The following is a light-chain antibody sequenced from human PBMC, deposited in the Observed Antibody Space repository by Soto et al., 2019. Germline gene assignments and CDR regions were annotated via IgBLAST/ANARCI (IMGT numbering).Light chain of an antibody. V-gene: IGKV3-20*01. CDR1: QTISNNY. J-gene: IGKJ1*01. CDR3: KQHSNSPWT. Sequence: EIVLTQSPGTLTLSPGESAALSCRASQTISNNYLVWYRQKPGQAPRLLIYAVSSRAAGIPDRFSGSGSGKAFAHTIARLETEDSAVYYCKQHSNSPWTFGQGTRVEI. CDR2: AVS.